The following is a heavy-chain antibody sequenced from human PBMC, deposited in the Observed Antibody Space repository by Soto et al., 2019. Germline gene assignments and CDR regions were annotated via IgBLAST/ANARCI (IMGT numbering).Heavy chain of an antibody. D-gene: IGHD6-6*01. CDR3: ASASSGARIHNWFDP. V-gene: IGHV4-59*01. Sequence: QVQLQESGPGLVKPSETLSLTCTVSGGSISTYYWSWVRQPPGKGLEWIGFTHYTGSTKYNPSLQSRVTTPVDTSKTHCSLQVNSVTAPDTAVYYCASASSGARIHNWFDPWGQGLLVTVAS. CDR1: GGSISTYY. CDR2: THYTGST. J-gene: IGHJ5*02.